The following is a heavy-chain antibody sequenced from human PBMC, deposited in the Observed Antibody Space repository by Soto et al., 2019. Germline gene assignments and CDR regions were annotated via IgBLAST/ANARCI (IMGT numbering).Heavy chain of an antibody. V-gene: IGHV4-59*01. Sequence: SETLSLTCTVSGGSISSYYWSWIRQPPGKGLEWIGYIYYSGSTNYNPSLKSRVTISVDTSKNQFSLKLSSVTAADTAVYYCAREGGLTILGVVIPGGEAFDIWGQGKMVTVPS. J-gene: IGHJ3*02. D-gene: IGHD3-3*01. CDR1: GGSISSYY. CDR2: IYYSGST. CDR3: AREGGLTILGVVIPGGEAFDI.